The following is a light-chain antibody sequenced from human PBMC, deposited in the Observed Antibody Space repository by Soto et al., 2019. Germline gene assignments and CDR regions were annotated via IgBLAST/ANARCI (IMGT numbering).Light chain of an antibody. J-gene: IGLJ1*01. CDR2: EVS. CDR1: SSDVGNYKY. CDR3: CSYAGRYTYV. Sequence: QSTLAQPASVSGSPGQSITISCTGTSSDVGNYKYVSWYQQHPGKAPKLMIYEVSNRPSGVPDRFSGSKSGNTASLTISGLPTEDEADYYCCSYAGRYTYVFGTGTKVTVL. V-gene: IGLV2-11*01.